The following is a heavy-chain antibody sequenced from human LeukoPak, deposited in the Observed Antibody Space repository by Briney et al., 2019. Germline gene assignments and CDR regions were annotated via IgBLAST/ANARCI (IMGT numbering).Heavy chain of an antibody. J-gene: IGHJ4*02. CDR1: GFTFSSYA. Sequence: GGSLRLSCAASGFTFSSYAMSWVRQAPGKGLEWVSAISGSGGSTYYADSVKGRFTISRDNSRNTLYLQMNSLRAEDTAVYYCAKADGIAAALILDYWGQGTLVTVSS. V-gene: IGHV3-23*01. D-gene: IGHD6-13*01. CDR2: ISGSGGST. CDR3: AKADGIAAALILDY.